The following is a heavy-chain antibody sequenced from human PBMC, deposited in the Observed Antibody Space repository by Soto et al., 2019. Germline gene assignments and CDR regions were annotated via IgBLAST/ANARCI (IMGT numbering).Heavy chain of an antibody. CDR1: GFTFSSYG. CDR3: AKDRHDYGNYFDY. D-gene: IGHD4-17*01. V-gene: IGHV3-30*18. J-gene: IGHJ4*02. Sequence: QVQLVESGGGVVQPGRSLRLSCVVSGFTFSSYGMHWVRQAPGKGLEWVAVLSYDGSNKYYADSVKGRFTISRDNSKNTVYLQMNSLRAEDTAVYYCAKDRHDYGNYFDYWGQGTLVTVSS. CDR2: LSYDGSNK.